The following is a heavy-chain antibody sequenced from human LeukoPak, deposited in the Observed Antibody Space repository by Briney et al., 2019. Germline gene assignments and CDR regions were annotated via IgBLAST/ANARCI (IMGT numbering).Heavy chain of an antibody. J-gene: IGHJ4*02. V-gene: IGHV1-18*01. Sequence: GASVKVSCKASGYTFTSYGISWVRQAPGQGLEWMGWISAYAQKFQGRVTMTTDTSTSTAYMELRSLRSDDTAVYHCARRFNYYDSSGYYEGFYFDYWGEGTLVTVSS. D-gene: IGHD3-22*01. CDR3: ARRFNYYDSSGYYEGFYFDY. CDR1: GYTFTSYG. CDR2: ISAY.